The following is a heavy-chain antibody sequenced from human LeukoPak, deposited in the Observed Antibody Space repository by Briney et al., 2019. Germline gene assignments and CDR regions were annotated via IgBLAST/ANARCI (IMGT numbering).Heavy chain of an antibody. Sequence: GGSLRLSCAASGFTFSSYAMHWVRQTPGKGLEWVAHIWHDGSIKYYADSVKGRVTIYRDDSKNTLYLQMNSLRAEDTAVYYCAREKYCSSTSCFSLGYYYYMDVWGKGTTVTVSS. CDR2: IWHDGSIK. V-gene: IGHV3-33*01. CDR1: GFTFSSYA. CDR3: AREKYCSSTSCFSLGYYYYMDV. J-gene: IGHJ6*03. D-gene: IGHD2-2*01.